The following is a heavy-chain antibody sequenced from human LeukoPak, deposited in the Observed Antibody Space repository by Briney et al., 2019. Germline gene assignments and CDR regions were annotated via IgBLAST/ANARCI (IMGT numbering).Heavy chain of an antibody. V-gene: IGHV3-30*18. CDR3: AKDGVRITIFVVDY. D-gene: IGHD3-3*01. J-gene: IGHJ4*02. CDR1: GYTFSSYG. CDR2: ISDDGSNT. Sequence: PGGSLRLSCAASGYTFSSYGMHWVRQAPGKGLERMAEISDDGSNTYYADSAKGGFTISTDTSKSTLYLQMSSLRDEDTGVYYCAKDGVRITIFVVDYWGQGTLVTVCS.